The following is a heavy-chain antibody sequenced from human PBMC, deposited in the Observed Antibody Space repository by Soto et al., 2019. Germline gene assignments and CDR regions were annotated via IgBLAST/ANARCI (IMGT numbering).Heavy chain of an antibody. CDR2: ISAYNGNT. Sequence: ALVKVSCKASGYTFTSYGISWVRQAPGQGLEWMGWISAYNGNTNYAQKLQGRVTMTTDTSTSTAYMELRSLRSDDTAVYYCARDSVQWLVRGYYFDYWGQGTLVTVSS. D-gene: IGHD6-19*01. CDR3: ARDSVQWLVRGYYFDY. J-gene: IGHJ4*02. V-gene: IGHV1-18*01. CDR1: GYTFTSYG.